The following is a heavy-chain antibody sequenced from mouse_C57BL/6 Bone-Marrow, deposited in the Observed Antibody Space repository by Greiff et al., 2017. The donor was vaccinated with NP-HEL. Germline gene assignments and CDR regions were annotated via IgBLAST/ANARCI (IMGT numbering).Heavy chain of an antibody. CDR1: GFTFSDYY. D-gene: IGHD2-13*01. CDR2: INYDGSST. CDR3: ARGLLYYYDY. J-gene: IGHJ2*01. Sequence: EVKLMESEGGLVQPGSSMKLSCTASGFTFSDYYMAWVRQVPEKGLEWVANINYDGSSTYYLDSLKSRFIISRDNAKNILYLQMSSLKSEDTATYYCARGLLYYYDYWGQGTTLTVAS. V-gene: IGHV5-16*01.